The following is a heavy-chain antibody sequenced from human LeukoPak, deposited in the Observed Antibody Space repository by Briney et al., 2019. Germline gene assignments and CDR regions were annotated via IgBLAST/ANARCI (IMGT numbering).Heavy chain of an antibody. D-gene: IGHD3-22*01. CDR1: GFTFDDYA. J-gene: IGHJ4*02. CDR3: AKDVGHYYDSSGYFDY. Sequence: GRSLRLSCAASGFTFDDYAMHWVRQAPGKGLEWVSGISWNSGSIGCADSVKGRFTISRDNAKNSLYLQMNSLRAEDTALYYCAKDVGHYYDSSGYFDYWGQGTLVTASS. CDR2: ISWNSGSI. V-gene: IGHV3-9*01.